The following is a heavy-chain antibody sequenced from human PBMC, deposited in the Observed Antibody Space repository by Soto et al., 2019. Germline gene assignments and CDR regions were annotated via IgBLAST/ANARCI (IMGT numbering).Heavy chain of an antibody. CDR2: IIPILGIA. CDR3: ARAGIAAAGKHFDY. V-gene: IGHV1-69*02. J-gene: IGHJ4*02. CDR1: GGTFSSYT. D-gene: IGHD6-13*01. Sequence: SVKVSCKASGGTFSSYTISWVRQAPGQGLEWMGRIIPILGIANYAQKFQGRVTITADKSTSTAYMELSSLRSEDTAVYYCARAGIAAAGKHFDYWGQGTLVTVSS.